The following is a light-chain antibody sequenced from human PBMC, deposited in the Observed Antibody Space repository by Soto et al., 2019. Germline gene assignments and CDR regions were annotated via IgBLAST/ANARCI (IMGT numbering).Light chain of an antibody. J-gene: IGKJ5*01. CDR2: GAS. CDR1: QSVSSN. V-gene: IGKV3-20*01. CDR3: QQYGSSPPT. Sequence: IVLTQYPATLSVSPGERATLSCRASQSVSSNLAWYQQKPGQAPRLLIYGASSRATGIPDRFSGSGSGTDFTLTISRLEPEDFAVYYCQQYGSSPPTFGQGTRLEIK.